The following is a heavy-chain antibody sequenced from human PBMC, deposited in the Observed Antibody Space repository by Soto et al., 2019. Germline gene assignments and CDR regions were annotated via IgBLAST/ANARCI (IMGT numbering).Heavy chain of an antibody. CDR2: VSSYNDKT. CDR3: ARSCPGGPCYSIY. CDR1: GYTFTSHV. D-gene: IGHD2-15*01. Sequence: SSVKVSCKTSGYTFTSHVINWVRQAPGQGLEWMGWVSSYNDKTNYAQKFQGRVTMITDTSTSTAYMDLRSLRSDDTAMYYCARSCPGGPCYSIYWG. V-gene: IGHV1-18*01. J-gene: IGHJ4*01.